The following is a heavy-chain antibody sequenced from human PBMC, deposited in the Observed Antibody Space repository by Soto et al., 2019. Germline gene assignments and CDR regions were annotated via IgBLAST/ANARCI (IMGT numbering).Heavy chain of an antibody. CDR1: GDSISPYKC. V-gene: IGHV4-4*02. Sequence: SEALCVTWTASGDSISPYKCLVWVRQPPGKGLKWIGEMHHSGSIHYNASLKSRATLSVDKSRNQFFLQLTSVTAADTALYFCARHDNMTLGSQYLDSWGPGTLVTVS. CDR2: MHHSGSI. D-gene: IGHD1-1*01. J-gene: IGHJ4*02. CDR3: ARHDNMTLGSQYLDS.